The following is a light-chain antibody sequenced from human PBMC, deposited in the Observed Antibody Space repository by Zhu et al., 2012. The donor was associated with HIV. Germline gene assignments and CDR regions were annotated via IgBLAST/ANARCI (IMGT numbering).Light chain of an antibody. J-gene: IGKJ3*01. CDR1: ETISRY. CDR2: DTS. Sequence: QLTQSPAFLSASVGDRVTITCRASETISRYLAWYQQKPGKAPKLLIYDTSTLQSGVPSTSSGSGSGTEFTLTISSLQPEDFATYYCQQLNSYPLFTFGPGTKVDIK. V-gene: IGKV1-9*01. CDR3: QQLNSYPLFT.